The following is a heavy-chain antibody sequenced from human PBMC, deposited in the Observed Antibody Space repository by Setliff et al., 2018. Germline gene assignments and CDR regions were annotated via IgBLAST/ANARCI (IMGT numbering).Heavy chain of an antibody. Sequence: SETLSLTCAVYGGSLSTYYWIWIRQPPGKGLEWIGEINHSGSTNYNTSLKSRVNISVDTSKNQFSLKLSSVTAADTALYYCTVYNTGSSKGHYWGQGTPVTVSS. CDR3: TVYNTGSSKGHY. V-gene: IGHV4-34*01. D-gene: IGHD2-8*02. CDR2: INHSGST. J-gene: IGHJ4*02. CDR1: GGSLSTYY.